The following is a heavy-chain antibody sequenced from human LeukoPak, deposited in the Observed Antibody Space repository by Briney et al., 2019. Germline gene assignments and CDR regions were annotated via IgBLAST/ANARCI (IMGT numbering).Heavy chain of an antibody. CDR1: GYTLTELS. V-gene: IGHV1-24*01. D-gene: IGHD1-7*01. Sequence: ASVKVSCKVSGYTLTELSMHWVRQAPGKGLEWMGGFDPEDGETIYAQKFQGRVTMTEDTSTDTAYMELSSLRSEDTAVYYCATVTRTTFDFDYWGQGTLVTVSS. J-gene: IGHJ4*02. CDR3: ATVTRTTFDFDY. CDR2: FDPEDGET.